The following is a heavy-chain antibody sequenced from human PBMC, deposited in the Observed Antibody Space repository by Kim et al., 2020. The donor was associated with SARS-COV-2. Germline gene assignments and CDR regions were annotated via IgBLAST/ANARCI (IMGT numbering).Heavy chain of an antibody. CDR2: IKEDGGQK. Sequence: GGSLRLSCAASGFNFNTNWMTWVRQAPGKGLEWVANIKEDGGQKNYADSVKGRFTISRDNAKKSLYLQMNSLRVEDTAVYYCAKDAGYSGYDRGYYDYWG. CDR1: GFNFNTNW. CDR3: AKDAGYSGYDRGYYDY. J-gene: IGHJ4*03. V-gene: IGHV3-7*01. D-gene: IGHD5-12*01.